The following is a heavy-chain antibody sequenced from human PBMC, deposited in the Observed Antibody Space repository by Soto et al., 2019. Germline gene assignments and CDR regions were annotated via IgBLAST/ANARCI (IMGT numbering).Heavy chain of an antibody. V-gene: IGHV3-53*01. J-gene: IGHJ2*01. Sequence: PGGSLRLSCAASGFTVTNKYMTWVRQAPGKGLEWVSVIYSGGSTSYADSVKGRFTISRDNSKNILYLQMHSLRAEDTAVYYCARVDYGYYGWYFDLWGRGTLVTVSS. CDR3: ARVDYGYYGWYFDL. CDR2: IYSGGST. D-gene: IGHD4-17*01. CDR1: GFTVTNKY.